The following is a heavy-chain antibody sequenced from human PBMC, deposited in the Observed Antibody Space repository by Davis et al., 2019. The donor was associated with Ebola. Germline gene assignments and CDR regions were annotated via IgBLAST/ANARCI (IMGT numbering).Heavy chain of an antibody. CDR2: VSGYRGNT. V-gene: IGHV1-18*04. Sequence: AASVKVSCKASGYTFTSYYMHWVRQAPGQGLEWMGWVSGYRGNTDYAQKFQDRVTLTTDTSTSTVYMDLRNLRSDDTAVYYCARDEGRHCENGVCWKFAMDVWGQGTTVIVSS. CDR1: GYTFTSYY. CDR3: ARDEGRHCENGVCWKFAMDV. D-gene: IGHD2-8*01. J-gene: IGHJ6*02.